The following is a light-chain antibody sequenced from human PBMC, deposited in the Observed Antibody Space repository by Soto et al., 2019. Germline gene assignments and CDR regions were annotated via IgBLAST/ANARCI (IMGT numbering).Light chain of an antibody. J-gene: IGLJ1*01. CDR1: SNDVGGYNY. V-gene: IGLV2-11*01. CDR2: DVS. Sequence: QSALTQPRSVSGSPGQSVTISCTGTSNDVGGYNYVSWYQQHPGKAPKLMIYDVSKRPSGVPDRFSGSKSGNTASLTISGLQAEDEADYYCCSYAGSYAFYVFGTGTQLTVL. CDR3: CSYAGSYAFYV.